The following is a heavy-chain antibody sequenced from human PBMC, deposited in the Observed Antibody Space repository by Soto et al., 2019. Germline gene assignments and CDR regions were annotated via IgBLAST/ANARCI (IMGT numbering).Heavy chain of an antibody. CDR3: ARDRGGRGSSWSVAMSRYNWFDP. D-gene: IGHD6-13*01. Sequence: SETLSLTCTVSGGSISSGGYYWSWIRQHPGKGLEWIGYIYYSGSTYYNPSLKSRVTISVDTSKNQFSLKLSSVTAADTAVYYCARDRGGRGSSWSVAMSRYNWFDPWGQGTLVTVSS. V-gene: IGHV4-31*03. J-gene: IGHJ5*02. CDR2: IYYSGST. CDR1: GGSISSGGYY.